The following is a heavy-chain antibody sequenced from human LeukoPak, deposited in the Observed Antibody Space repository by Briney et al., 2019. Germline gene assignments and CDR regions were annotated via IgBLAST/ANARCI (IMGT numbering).Heavy chain of an antibody. CDR3: GRQRKGNQLLLSVDP. CDR1: GGSISSSNW. CDR2: IYYSGST. Sequence: SETLSLTCAVSGGSISSSNWWSWVRQPPGKGLEWIGSIYYSGSTYYNPSLKSRVTTSVDTSKNQFSLKLSSVTAADTAVYYCGRQRKGNQLLLSVDPWGQGTLVTVSS. J-gene: IGHJ5*02. V-gene: IGHV4-39*01. D-gene: IGHD2-2*01.